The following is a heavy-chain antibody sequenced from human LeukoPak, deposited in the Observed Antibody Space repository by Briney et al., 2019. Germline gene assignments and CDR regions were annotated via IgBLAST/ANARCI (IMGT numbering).Heavy chain of an antibody. CDR3: ARLFPAMVLGFEP. D-gene: IGHD5-18*01. CDR1: GYTFTGYY. Sequence: ASVKVSCKASGYTFTGYYMHWVRQAPGQGLEWMGWINPNSGGTNYAQKFQGRVTMTRDTSISTAYMELSSLRSDDTAVYYCARLFPAMVLGFEPWGQGTLVTVSS. J-gene: IGHJ5*02. CDR2: INPNSGGT. V-gene: IGHV1-2*02.